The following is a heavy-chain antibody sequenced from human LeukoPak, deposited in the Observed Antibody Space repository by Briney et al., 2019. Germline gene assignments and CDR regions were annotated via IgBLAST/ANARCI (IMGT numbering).Heavy chain of an antibody. CDR3: ARDRGTWNDDGFDY. Sequence: ASVTVSCKTSGYTFTSYGVSWVRQAPGQGLEWMGWIGTHNGNTNYAQKFQGRVIMTTDTSTSTAYMELMSLRSDDTAVYYCARDRGTWNDDGFDYWGQGTLVTVSS. CDR2: IGTHNGNT. CDR1: GYTFTSYG. D-gene: IGHD1-1*01. V-gene: IGHV1-18*01. J-gene: IGHJ4*02.